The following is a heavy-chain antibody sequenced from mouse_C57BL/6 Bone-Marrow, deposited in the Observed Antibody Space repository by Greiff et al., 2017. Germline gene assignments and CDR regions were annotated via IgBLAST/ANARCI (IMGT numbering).Heavy chain of an antibody. CDR1: GYTFTSYW. D-gene: IGHD1-1*01. CDR2: IYPSDSET. Sequence: VQLQQPGAELVRPGSSVKLSCKASGYTFTSYWMDWVKQRPGQGLEWIGNIYPSDSETHYNQKFKDKATLTVDKSSSTAYMQLSSLTSEDSAVXYCARLGYYGSSYNFDYWGQGTTLTVSS. CDR3: ARLGYYGSSYNFDY. V-gene: IGHV1-61*01. J-gene: IGHJ2*01.